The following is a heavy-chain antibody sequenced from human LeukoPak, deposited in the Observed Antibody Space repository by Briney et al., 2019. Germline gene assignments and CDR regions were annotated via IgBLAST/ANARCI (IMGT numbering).Heavy chain of an antibody. J-gene: IGHJ4*02. Sequence: GGSLRLSCAASGFTFSSYSMNWVRQAPGKGLEWVSVIYSGGSTYYADSVKGRFTISRDNSKNTLYLQMNSLRAEDTAVYYCARSRDFDYWGQGTLVTVSS. V-gene: IGHV3-53*01. CDR3: ARSRDFDY. CDR2: IYSGGST. CDR1: GFTFSSYS.